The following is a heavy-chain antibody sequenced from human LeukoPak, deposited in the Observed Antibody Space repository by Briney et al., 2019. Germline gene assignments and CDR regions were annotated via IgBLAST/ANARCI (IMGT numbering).Heavy chain of an antibody. D-gene: IGHD3-16*01. CDR2: ISGSGGST. CDR1: GFTFSTYA. Sequence: GGSLRLSCAASGFTFSTYAMSWVRQAPGKGLEWVSGISGSGGSTYYADSVKGRFTISRDNSKSTLYLQMNSLRAEDTAVYYCAKATYGYVLGAFDIWGQGTMVTVSS. V-gene: IGHV3-23*01. CDR3: AKATYGYVLGAFDI. J-gene: IGHJ3*02.